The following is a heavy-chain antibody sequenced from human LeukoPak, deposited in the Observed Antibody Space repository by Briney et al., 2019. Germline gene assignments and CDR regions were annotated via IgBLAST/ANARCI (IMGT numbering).Heavy chain of an antibody. CDR1: GFTFDDYA. CDR3: AKDFDL. V-gene: IGHV3-9*01. Sequence: GRSLRLSCAASGFTFDDYAMHWVRQAPGKGLEWVSGISWNSGSIGYADSVKGRFTISRDNAKNSLYLQMNSLRAEDTALYYCAKDFDLWGQGTLVTVSS. CDR2: ISWNSGSI. J-gene: IGHJ4*02.